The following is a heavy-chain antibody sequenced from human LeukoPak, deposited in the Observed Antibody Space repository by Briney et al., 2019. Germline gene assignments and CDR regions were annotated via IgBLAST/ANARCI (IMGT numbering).Heavy chain of an antibody. J-gene: IGHJ4*02. D-gene: IGHD3-22*01. CDR3: ARGRGFCYDSSGYWPFDY. CDR2: IIPIFGTA. Sequence: SVKVSCKASGGTFSSYAISWVRQAPGQGLEWMGGIIPIFGTANYAQKFQGRVTITTDESTSTAYMELSSLRSEDTAVYYCARGRGFCYDSSGYWPFDYWGQGTLVTVSS. CDR1: GGTFSSYA. V-gene: IGHV1-69*05.